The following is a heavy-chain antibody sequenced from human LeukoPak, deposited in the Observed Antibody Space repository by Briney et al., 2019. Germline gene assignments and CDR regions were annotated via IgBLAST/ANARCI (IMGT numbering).Heavy chain of an antibody. D-gene: IGHD4-17*01. CDR3: TRMTTGHDY. J-gene: IGHJ4*02. CDR2: INHSGYT. CDR1: GVSLDDYY. Sequence: SETLSLTCAVSGVSLDDYYWSWVRQPPGKGLEWIGEINHSGYTNDSPSLKSRVTISIDTSRKQFSLNLRSVTVADTAVYYCTRMTTGHDYWGQGTLVTVSS. V-gene: IGHV4-34*01.